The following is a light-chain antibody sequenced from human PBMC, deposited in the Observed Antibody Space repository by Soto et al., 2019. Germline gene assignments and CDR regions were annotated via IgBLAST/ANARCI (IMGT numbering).Light chain of an antibody. CDR3: SSYTSSSTRV. V-gene: IGLV2-14*01. J-gene: IGLJ1*01. CDR2: EVS. Sequence: QSALTQPASVSGSPGQSITISCTGTSSDVGGYNYVSWYQQHPRKAPKLMIYEVSNRPSGVSNRCSGSKSGNTASLTISGLQAEDEADYYCSSYTSSSTRVFGTGTKLTVL. CDR1: SSDVGGYNY.